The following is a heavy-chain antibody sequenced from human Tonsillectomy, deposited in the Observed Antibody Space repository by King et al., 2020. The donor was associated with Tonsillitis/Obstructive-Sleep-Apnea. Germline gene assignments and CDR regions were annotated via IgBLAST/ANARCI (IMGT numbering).Heavy chain of an antibody. CDR3: ARILRTKESYYYMDV. D-gene: IGHD2-8*01. CDR1: GVTVSSKY. V-gene: IGHV3-53*01. Sequence: QLVQSGGGLIQPGGSLRLSRAASGVTVSSKYMRWVRQAPGKGVEWGSVIYSGGSTYYADSVKGRFTISRDNSKNKLYLQMNSLRAEDTAVDYCARILRTKESYYYMDVWGKGPTVTVSS. J-gene: IGHJ6*03. CDR2: IYSGGST.